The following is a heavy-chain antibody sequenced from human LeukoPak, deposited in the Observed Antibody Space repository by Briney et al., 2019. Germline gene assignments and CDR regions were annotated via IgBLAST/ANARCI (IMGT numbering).Heavy chain of an antibody. CDR3: ARTTVVKAFDY. J-gene: IGHJ4*02. CDR1: GFTVSSNY. D-gene: IGHD4-23*01. V-gene: IGHV3-53*01. CDR2: IYSGGST. Sequence: GGSLRLSCAASGFTVSSNYMSWVRQAPGKGLEWVSVIYSGGSTYYADSVKGRFTISRDNSKNTLYLQTNSLRAEDTAVYYCARTTVVKAFDYWGQGTLVTVSS.